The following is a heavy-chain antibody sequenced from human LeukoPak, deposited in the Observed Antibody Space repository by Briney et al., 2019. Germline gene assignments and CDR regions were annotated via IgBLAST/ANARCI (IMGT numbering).Heavy chain of an antibody. CDR2: ISSSGSTI. Sequence: GGSLRLPCAASGFTFSSYEMNWVRQAPGKGLEWVSYISSSGSTIYYADSVKGRFTISRDNAKNSLYLQMNSLRAEDTAVYYCARGAQLISGLLWFEELTPTSYGPGYFDYWGQGTLVTVSS. CDR1: GFTFSSYE. V-gene: IGHV3-48*03. J-gene: IGHJ4*02. D-gene: IGHD3-10*01. CDR3: ARGAQLISGLLWFEELTPTSYGPGYFDY.